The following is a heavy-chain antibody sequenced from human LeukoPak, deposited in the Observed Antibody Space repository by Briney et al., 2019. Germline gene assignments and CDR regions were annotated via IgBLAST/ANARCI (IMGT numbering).Heavy chain of an antibody. CDR3: ARGMAPTGDHYYYYMDV. D-gene: IGHD7-27*01. V-gene: IGHV3-30*04. CDR1: GFIFSSHA. CDR2: ISYDGSNK. J-gene: IGHJ6*03. Sequence: GGSLRLSYEASGFIFSSHAMNWVRQAPGKGLEWVAVISYDGSNKYYADSVKGRFTISRDNSKNTLYLQMNSLRAEDTAIYYCARGMAPTGDHYYYYMDVWGKGTTVTVSS.